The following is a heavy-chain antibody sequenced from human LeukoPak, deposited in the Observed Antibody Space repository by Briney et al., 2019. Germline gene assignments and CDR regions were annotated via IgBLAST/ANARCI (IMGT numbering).Heavy chain of an antibody. CDR1: GYTFTSYY. D-gene: IGHD4-17*01. V-gene: IGHV1-46*01. J-gene: IGHJ4*02. CDR2: INPSGGST. CDR3: ARAPYGDYVLTKLDY. Sequence: ASVKVSCKASGYTFTSYYMHWVRQAPGQGLEWMGIINPSGGSTSYAQKFQGRVTMTRDASTSTVYMGLSSLRSEDTAVYYCARAPYGDYVLTKLDYWGQGTLVTVSS.